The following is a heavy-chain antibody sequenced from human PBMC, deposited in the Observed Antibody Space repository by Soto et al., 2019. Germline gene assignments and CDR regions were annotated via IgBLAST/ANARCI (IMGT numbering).Heavy chain of an antibody. Sequence: GGSLRLSCAASGLTFSRYAMHWVRQAPGKGLEWVAVISYDGSNQYYADSVKGRFTISRDSSKNTLYLQMNSLRVEDTAVYYCARDRVPAVADTGWLFSYYFDYWGQGTLVTVSS. CDR1: GLTFSRYA. J-gene: IGHJ4*02. CDR3: ARDRVPAVADTGWLFSYYFDY. CDR2: ISYDGSNQ. V-gene: IGHV3-30-3*01. D-gene: IGHD6-19*01.